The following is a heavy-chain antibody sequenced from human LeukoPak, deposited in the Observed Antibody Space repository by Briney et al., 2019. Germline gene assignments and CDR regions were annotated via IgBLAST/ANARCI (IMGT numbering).Heavy chain of an antibody. CDR3: ARDMRYFDWSGGMDV. Sequence: GGSLRLSCAASGFTFSSYGMHWVRQAPGKGLEWVAVIWYDGSNKYYADSVKGRFTISRDNSKNTLYLQMNSLRAEDTAVYYCARDMRYFDWSGGMDVWGQGTTVTVSS. CDR1: GFTFSSYG. V-gene: IGHV3-33*01. J-gene: IGHJ6*01. CDR2: IWYDGSNK. D-gene: IGHD3-9*01.